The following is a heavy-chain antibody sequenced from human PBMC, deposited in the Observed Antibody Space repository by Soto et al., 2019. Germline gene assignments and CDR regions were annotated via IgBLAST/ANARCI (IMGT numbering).Heavy chain of an antibody. CDR1: GFTFSSYA. CDR2: IWYDGSNK. Sequence: QVQLVESGGGVVQPGRSLRLSCAASGFTFSSYAMHWVRQAPGKGLEWVAVIWYDGSNKYYADSVKGRFTISRDNSKNTLYLQMNSLRAEDTAVYYCARDRSMLWFGELPNGSYYFDYWGQGTLVTVSS. D-gene: IGHD3-10*01. CDR3: ARDRSMLWFGELPNGSYYFDY. V-gene: IGHV3-33*08. J-gene: IGHJ4*02.